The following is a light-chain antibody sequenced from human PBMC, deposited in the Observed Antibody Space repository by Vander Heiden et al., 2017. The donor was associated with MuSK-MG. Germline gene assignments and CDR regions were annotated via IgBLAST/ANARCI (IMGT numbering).Light chain of an antibody. CDR3: QQRDT. J-gene: IGKJ2*01. Sequence: EIVLTQSPATLSLSPGERATLSCRASQSVSSYLAWYQQKPGQAPRLLIYDASNRATGITARFSGSGSGTDFTLTISSLEPEDFAGYYCQQRDTFGQGTKLEIK. CDR1: QSVSSY. CDR2: DAS. V-gene: IGKV3-11*01.